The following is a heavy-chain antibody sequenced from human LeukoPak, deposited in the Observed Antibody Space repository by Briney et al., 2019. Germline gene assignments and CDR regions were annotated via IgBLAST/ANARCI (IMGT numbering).Heavy chain of an antibody. Sequence: GASVKVSCKASGYTFTNYGISWVRQAPGQGLEWMGWITSYNGHTKYAQRLQGRVNMTTDTSTSTAYMELRSLRSDDTAVYYCARDSGGWLQLPGWFDPWGQGTLVTVSS. D-gene: IGHD5-24*01. J-gene: IGHJ5*02. CDR1: GYTFTNYG. CDR2: ITSYNGHT. V-gene: IGHV1-18*01. CDR3: ARDSGGWLQLPGWFDP.